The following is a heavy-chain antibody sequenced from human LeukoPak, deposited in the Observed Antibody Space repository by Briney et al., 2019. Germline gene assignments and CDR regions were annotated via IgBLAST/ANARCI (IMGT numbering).Heavy chain of an antibody. J-gene: IGHJ5*02. CDR3: ASDVDTAMYNWFDP. CDR2: IYYSGST. Sequence: PSETLSLTCTVSGGSISSSSYYWGWIRQPPGKGLEWIGSIYYSGSTYYNPSLKSRVTISVDTSKKQFSLKLSSVTAADTAVYYCASDVDTAMYNWFDPWGQGTLVTVSS. V-gene: IGHV4-39*01. CDR1: GGSISSSSYY. D-gene: IGHD5-18*01.